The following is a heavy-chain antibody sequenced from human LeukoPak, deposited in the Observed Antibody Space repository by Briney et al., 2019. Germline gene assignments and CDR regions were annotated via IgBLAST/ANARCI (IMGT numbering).Heavy chain of an antibody. D-gene: IGHD2-2*01. V-gene: IGHV3-30*02. CDR1: GFTFSSYG. J-gene: IGHJ4*02. CDR2: IRYDGSNK. CDR3: AKDLSMIWCSTTTCSYFDY. Sequence: GGSLRLSCAASGFTFSSYGIHWVRQAPGKGLEWVAFIRYDGSNKYYADSVKGRFTISRDNSKSTLYLQMNSLRAEDTAVYYYAKDLSMIWCSTTTCSYFDYWGQGTLVTVSS.